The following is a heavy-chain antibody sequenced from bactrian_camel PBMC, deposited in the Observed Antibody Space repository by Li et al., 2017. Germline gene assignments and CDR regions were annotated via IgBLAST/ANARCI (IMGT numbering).Heavy chain of an antibody. CDR3: ATWWSVGF. V-gene: IGHV3S55*01. CDR2: IYGGITT. CDR1: RYGYSEEF. D-gene: IGHD7*01. J-gene: IGHJ6*01. Sequence: HVQLVESGGGSVQAGGSLRLSCAASRYGYSEEFMGWFRQAPGKEREGVAAIYGGITTYYDDSVKGRFTISRDNAKNTLYLQMNSLKTEDTAVYYCATWWSVGFWGQGTQVTVS.